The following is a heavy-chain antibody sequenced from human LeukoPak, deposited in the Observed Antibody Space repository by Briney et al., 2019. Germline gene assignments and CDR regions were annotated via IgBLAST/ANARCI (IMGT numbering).Heavy chain of an antibody. CDR1: GGSISSQY. CDR2: IDTSGKT. Sequence: RPSETLSLTCTVSGGSISSQYWSWIRQSPGKGLEWFGRIDTSGKTNYNPSLKSRVTISIDKSKGQFSLKVNSVTAADTAVYYCARGVGSSSSNWFDPWGQGALVTVSS. J-gene: IGHJ5*02. D-gene: IGHD6-13*01. CDR3: ARGVGSSSSNWFDP. V-gene: IGHV4-4*07.